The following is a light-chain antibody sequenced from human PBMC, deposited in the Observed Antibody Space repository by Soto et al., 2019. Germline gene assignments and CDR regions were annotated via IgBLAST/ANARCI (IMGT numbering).Light chain of an antibody. CDR1: QSISSW. J-gene: IGKJ1*01. Sequence: DIQMTQSPSTLSASVGDRVTITCRASQSISSWLAWYQQKPGKAPKLLIYKASSLESGVPSRFSGSRSGTEFSLTISSLQPDDFATYYCQQYNNYSAWSVGQGTKVEIK. CDR2: KAS. CDR3: QQYNNYSAWS. V-gene: IGKV1-5*03.